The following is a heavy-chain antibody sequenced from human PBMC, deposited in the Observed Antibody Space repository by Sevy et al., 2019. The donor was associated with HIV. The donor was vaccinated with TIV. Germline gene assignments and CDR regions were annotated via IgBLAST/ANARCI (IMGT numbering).Heavy chain of an antibody. V-gene: IGHV3-23*01. J-gene: IGHJ4*02. CDR1: GFTFSSYA. CDR2: FTGSGTNT. CDR3: AKDSILVAGHFDY. Sequence: GGSLRLSCAASGFTFSSYAMSWVRQAPGKGLEWVSSFTGSGTNTFYADSVKGRFTISRNNSKNTLDLQMNSLRAEDTAVYSCAKDSILVAGHFDYWGQGTLVTVSS. D-gene: IGHD6-19*01.